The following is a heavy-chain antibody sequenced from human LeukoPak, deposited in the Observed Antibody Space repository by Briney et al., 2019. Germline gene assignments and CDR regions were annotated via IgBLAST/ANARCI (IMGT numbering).Heavy chain of an antibody. CDR1: GFTFSSYD. CDR2: IGVAANT. D-gene: IGHD1-1*01. CDR3: ARDWQLYGMDV. J-gene: IGHJ6*02. Sequence: GGSLRLSCAASGFTFSSYDMHWVRQATGKGLEWVSAIGVAANTFYSGSVKGRFTISRENAKNSLYLLMTSLRAEDTAVYYCARDWQLYGMDVWGQGTTVTVS. V-gene: IGHV3-13*01.